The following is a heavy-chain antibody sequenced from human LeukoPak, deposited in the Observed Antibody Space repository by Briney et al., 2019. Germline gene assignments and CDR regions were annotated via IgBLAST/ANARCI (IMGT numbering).Heavy chain of an antibody. CDR1: GTSISSHY. J-gene: IGHJ4*02. CDR3: ATSESRDY. V-gene: IGHV4-4*07. D-gene: IGHD2-2*01. CDR2: LYTSGST. Sequence: PSETLSLTCTVSGTSISSHYWSWIRQPAGKGLEWIGRLYTSGSTKYNPSLKSRVSMSVDTSKNEFSLKLSSVTAADTAVYFCATSESRDYWGQGTLVTVSS.